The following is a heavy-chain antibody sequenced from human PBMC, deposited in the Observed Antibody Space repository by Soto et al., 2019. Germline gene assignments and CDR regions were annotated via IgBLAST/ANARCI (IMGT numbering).Heavy chain of an antibody. Sequence: PGGSLRLSCAASGFTFSSYGMHWVRQAPGKGLEWVAVISYDGSNKYYADSVKGRFTISRDNSKNTLYLQMNSLRAEDTAVYYCARDWAPLWFGELKSSGNWLDPWGQGTLVTVSS. CDR3: ARDWAPLWFGELKSSGNWLDP. J-gene: IGHJ5*02. V-gene: IGHV3-30-3*01. CDR1: GFTFSSYG. D-gene: IGHD3-10*01. CDR2: ISYDGSNK.